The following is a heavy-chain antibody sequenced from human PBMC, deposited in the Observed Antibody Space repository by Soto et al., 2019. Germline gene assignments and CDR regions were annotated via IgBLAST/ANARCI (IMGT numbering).Heavy chain of an antibody. V-gene: IGHV3-23*01. CDR2: ISGSGGST. Sequence: PWLSXRLSGSSAVLTFISYSISSFRQAPGKGLECVSAISGSGGSTYYADSVKGRFTISRDNSKNTLYLQMNSLRAEDTAVYYSAKDRRIYSSSSTPYYYYAMDVCGQGTTV. D-gene: IGHD6-6*01. J-gene: IGHJ6*02. CDR1: VLTFISYS. CDR3: AKDRRIYSSSSTPYYYYAMDV.